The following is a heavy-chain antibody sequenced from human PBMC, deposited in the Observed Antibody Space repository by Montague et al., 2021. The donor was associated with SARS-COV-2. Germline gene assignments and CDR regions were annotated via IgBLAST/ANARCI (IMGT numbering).Heavy chain of an antibody. Sequence: SETLSLTCTVSGGSISSYYWSWIRQPPGKGLERIGYIYYSGSTNYNPSXXSRVTISVDTSKNQFSLKLSSVTAADTAVYYCARVPLVGDDSSGYYSGGFDYWGQGTLVTVSS. D-gene: IGHD3-22*01. CDR1: GGSISSYY. CDR2: IYYSGST. CDR3: ARVPLVGDDSSGYYSGGFDY. J-gene: IGHJ4*02. V-gene: IGHV4-59*01.